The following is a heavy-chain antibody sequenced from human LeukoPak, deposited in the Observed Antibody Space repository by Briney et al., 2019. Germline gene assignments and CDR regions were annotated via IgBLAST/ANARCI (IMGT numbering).Heavy chain of an antibody. V-gene: IGHV1-69*05. J-gene: IGHJ3*02. Sequence: ASVKVSCKASGGTFSSYAISWVRQAPGQGLEWMGGIIPIFGTANYAQKFQGRVTITTDESTSTAYMELSSLRSEDTAVYYCAREYCSSTSCYLQDAFDIWGQGTMVTVSS. CDR3: AREYCSSTSCYLQDAFDI. CDR1: GGTFSSYA. CDR2: IIPIFGTA. D-gene: IGHD2-2*01.